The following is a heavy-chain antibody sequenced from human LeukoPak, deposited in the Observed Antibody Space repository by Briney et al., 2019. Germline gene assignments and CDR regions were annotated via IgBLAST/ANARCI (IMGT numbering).Heavy chain of an antibody. Sequence: ASVKVSCKASGYTFTGYYMHWVRQAPGQGLEWMGWINPNSGGTNYAQKFQGWVTMTRDTSISTAYMELSRLRSDDTAVYYCARDNSSTVTYYYYMDVWGKGTTVTVSS. CDR1: GYTFTGYY. V-gene: IGHV1-2*04. J-gene: IGHJ6*03. CDR3: ARDNSSTVTYYYYMDV. CDR2: INPNSGGT. D-gene: IGHD2-2*01.